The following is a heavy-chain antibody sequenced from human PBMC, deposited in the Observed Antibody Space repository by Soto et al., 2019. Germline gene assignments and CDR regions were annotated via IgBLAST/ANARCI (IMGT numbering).Heavy chain of an antibody. Sequence: QVQLVQSGAEVKKPGSSVKVSCKASGGTFSSYAISWVRQAPGQGLEWVGGIIPIFGTANYAQKFQGRVTITADESTSTAYMELSSLRSEDTAVYYCARVLHISMVRGVTSPNYYYYGMDVWGQGTTVTVSS. CDR2: IIPIFGTA. V-gene: IGHV1-69*01. CDR3: ARVLHISMVRGVTSPNYYYYGMDV. CDR1: GGTFSSYA. J-gene: IGHJ6*02. D-gene: IGHD3-10*01.